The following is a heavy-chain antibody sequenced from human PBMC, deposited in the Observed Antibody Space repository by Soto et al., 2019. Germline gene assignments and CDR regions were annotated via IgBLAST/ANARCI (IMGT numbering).Heavy chain of an antibody. D-gene: IGHD2-15*01. J-gene: IGHJ5*02. CDR3: ARGAPGNLGYCSGGSCYSSFDP. V-gene: IGHV1-69*02. CDR1: GGTFNSYT. Sequence: PVKVSCKASGGTFNSYTISSVRQATGQGLEWMGRIIPILGIANYAQKFQGRVTITADKSTSTAYMELSSLRSEDTAVYYCARGAPGNLGYCSGGSCYSSFDPWGQGTLVTVSS. CDR2: IIPILGIA.